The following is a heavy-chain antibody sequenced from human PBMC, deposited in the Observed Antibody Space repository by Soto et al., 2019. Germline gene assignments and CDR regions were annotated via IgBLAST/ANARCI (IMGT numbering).Heavy chain of an antibody. V-gene: IGHV3-48*03. Sequence: DVQLVESGGGLVQPGGSLRLSCAASGFTFSNFDMNWVRQAPGKGLEWVSYITSSGGTIYYADSVKGRFTISRDNAKNSLYLQMNSLRGDDTAVYYCARECSVSSSDYYAYYYGMDVWGLGTTVTVSS. J-gene: IGHJ6*02. CDR3: ARECSVSSSDYYAYYYGMDV. CDR1: GFTFSNFD. CDR2: ITSSGGTI. D-gene: IGHD3-10*02.